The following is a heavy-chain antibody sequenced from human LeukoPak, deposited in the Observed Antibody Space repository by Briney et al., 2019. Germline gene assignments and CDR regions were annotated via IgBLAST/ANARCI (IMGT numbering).Heavy chain of an antibody. CDR1: GFTLSSYA. CDR2: ITGSGGST. D-gene: IGHD4-17*01. J-gene: IGHJ4*02. Sequence: PGGSLRLSCAASGFTLSSYAMNWARQAPGKGLEWVSGITGSGGSTYYADSVKGRFTISRDNADNSLYLQMNSLKAEDTAVYYCAKSIKLTTVTTGAFDYWGQGTLVTVSS. CDR3: AKSIKLTTVTTGAFDY. V-gene: IGHV3-23*01.